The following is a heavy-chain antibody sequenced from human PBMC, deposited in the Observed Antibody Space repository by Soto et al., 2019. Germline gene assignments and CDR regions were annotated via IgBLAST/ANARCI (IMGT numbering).Heavy chain of an antibody. CDR1: GFTFSSYS. J-gene: IGHJ6*03. Sequence: RLSCAASGFTFSSYSMNWVRQAPGKGLEWVSSISSSSSYIYYADSVKGRFTITRDNAKNSLYLQMNSLRAEDTAVYYCAREIYYYDFWLSTGAHNYYYYMDVWGKGTTVTVSS. V-gene: IGHV3-21*01. CDR3: AREIYYYDFWLSTGAHNYYYYMDV. D-gene: IGHD3-3*01. CDR2: ISSSSSYI.